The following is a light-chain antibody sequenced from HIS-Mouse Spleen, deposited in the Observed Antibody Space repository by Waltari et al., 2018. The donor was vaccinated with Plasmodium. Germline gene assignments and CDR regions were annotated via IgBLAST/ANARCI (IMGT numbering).Light chain of an antibody. V-gene: IGKV1-39*01. CDR2: AAS. Sequence: DIQMTQSPSSLSASVGDRVTITCRASQSISSYLTWYQQKPGKAPKLLIYAASSLQSGVPSRFSGSGAGTDFTLTISSQQPEDFATYYCQQSYSTPPTFGGGTKVEIK. CDR3: QQSYSTPPT. CDR1: QSISSY. J-gene: IGKJ4*01.